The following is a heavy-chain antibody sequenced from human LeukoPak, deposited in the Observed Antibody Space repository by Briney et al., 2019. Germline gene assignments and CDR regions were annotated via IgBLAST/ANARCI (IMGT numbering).Heavy chain of an antibody. CDR2: IYYSGST. V-gene: IGHV4-59*01. Sequence: SETLSLTCTVSGGSISSYYWSWIRQPPGKGLELIGYIYYSGSTNYNPSLKSRVTISVDTSKNQFSLKLSSVTAADTAVYYCARISRDGYNYYFDYWGQGTLVTVSS. CDR1: GGSISSYY. D-gene: IGHD5-24*01. J-gene: IGHJ4*02. CDR3: ARISRDGYNYYFDY.